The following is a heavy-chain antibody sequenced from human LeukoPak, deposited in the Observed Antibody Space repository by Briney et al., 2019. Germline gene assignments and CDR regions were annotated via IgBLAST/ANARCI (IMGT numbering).Heavy chain of an antibody. V-gene: IGHV3-30*03. Sequence: PGRSLRLSCAASGFTSSTYGMHWVRQAPGKGLEWVAVTAFNGSNNDYVTSYANSVKGRFTISRDNSKNTLYLQMSSLRAEDTAVYYCARDGGSGWRGTVRFWGQGTMLIVSS. CDR3: ARDGGSGWRGTVRF. J-gene: IGHJ3*01. CDR1: GFTSSTYG. D-gene: IGHD6-19*01. CDR2: TAFNGSNNDYVT.